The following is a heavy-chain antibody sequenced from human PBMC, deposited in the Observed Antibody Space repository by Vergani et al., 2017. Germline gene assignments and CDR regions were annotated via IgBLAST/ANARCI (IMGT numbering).Heavy chain of an antibody. CDR1: GGSFSGYY. V-gene: IGHV4-59*01. Sequence: QVQLQESGPGLVKPSETLSLTCAVYGGSFSGYYWSWIRQPPGKGLEWMGYVSFRGDTLYDPSVKGRMTISLNTSSNQFSLYLTSVTAADTAVYYCARSRIYYGAGSPDYWGQGTLVTVSS. J-gene: IGHJ4*02. CDR3: ARSRIYYGAGSPDY. CDR2: VSFRGDT. D-gene: IGHD3-10*01.